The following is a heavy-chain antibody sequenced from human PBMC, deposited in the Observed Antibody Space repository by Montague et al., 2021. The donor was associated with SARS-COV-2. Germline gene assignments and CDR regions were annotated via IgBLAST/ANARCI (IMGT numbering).Heavy chain of an antibody. Sequence: SETLSLTCAVYGGSFSGYYWSWIRQPPGKGLEWIGEINHSGSTXXXPSXXXRVTISVDTSKNQFSLKLSSVTAADTAVYYCARGSSFVTSFGVVITDPRFDYWGQGTLVTVSS. V-gene: IGHV4-34*01. J-gene: IGHJ4*02. D-gene: IGHD3-3*01. CDR1: GGSFSGYY. CDR3: ARGSSFVTSFGVVITDPRFDY. CDR2: INHSGST.